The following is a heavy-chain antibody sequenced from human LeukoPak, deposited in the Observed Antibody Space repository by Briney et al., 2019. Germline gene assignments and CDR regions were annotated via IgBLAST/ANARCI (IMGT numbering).Heavy chain of an antibody. CDR2: INPNSGGT. CDR1: GYTFTGYY. Sequence: ASVKVSCTASGYTFTGYYMHWVRQAPAPGLEWMGWINPNSGGTNYAQKFQGRVTMTRDTSISTAYMELSRLRSDGTAVYYCARDLKKGAADVYYYYYMDVWGKGTTVTVSS. J-gene: IGHJ6*03. D-gene: IGHD1-26*01. V-gene: IGHV1-2*02. CDR3: ARDLKKGAADVYYYYYMDV.